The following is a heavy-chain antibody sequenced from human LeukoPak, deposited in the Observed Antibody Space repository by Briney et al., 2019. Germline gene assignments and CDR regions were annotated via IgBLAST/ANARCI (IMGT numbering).Heavy chain of an antibody. CDR1: GFTFSTYA. V-gene: IGHV4-59*01. D-gene: IGHD6-19*01. Sequence: GSLRLSCVASGFTFSTYAMSWIRQPPGKGLEWIGYIYYSGSTNYNPSLKSRVTISVDTSKNQFSLKLSSVTAADTAVYYCARAAGSGWSYYFDYWGQGTLVTVSS. CDR2: IYYSGST. J-gene: IGHJ4*02. CDR3: ARAAGSGWSYYFDY.